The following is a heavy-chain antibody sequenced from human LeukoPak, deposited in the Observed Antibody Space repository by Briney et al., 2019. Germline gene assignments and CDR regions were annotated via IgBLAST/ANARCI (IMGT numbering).Heavy chain of an antibody. CDR3: AIPTCSGSGYCSTSDPFHT. CDR2: FSGSGGRT. V-gene: IGHV3-23*01. Sequence: GGSLRLSCAASGFTFDNYGIGWVRQAPGKGLEWVSGFSGSGGRTYYADSVKDRFTISRDNSKNTLFLQLNSLGVEDTATYYCAIPTCSGSGYCSTSDPFHTWGQGTMVTVSS. CDR1: GFTFDNYG. D-gene: IGHD2-2*03. J-gene: IGHJ3*02.